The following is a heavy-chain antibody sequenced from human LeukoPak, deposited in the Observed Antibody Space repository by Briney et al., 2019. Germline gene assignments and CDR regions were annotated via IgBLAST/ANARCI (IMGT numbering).Heavy chain of an antibody. CDR1: GGSISSSSYY. J-gene: IGHJ4*02. V-gene: IGHV4-39*07. CDR3: ARGAYYYDSSGYLFF. D-gene: IGHD3-22*01. Sequence: TSETLSLTCTVSGGSISSSSYYWGWIRQPPGKGLEWIGSIYYSGSTYYNPSLKSRVTISVDTSKNQFSLKLSSVTAADTAVYYCARGAYYYDSSGYLFFWGQGTLVTVSS. CDR2: IYYSGST.